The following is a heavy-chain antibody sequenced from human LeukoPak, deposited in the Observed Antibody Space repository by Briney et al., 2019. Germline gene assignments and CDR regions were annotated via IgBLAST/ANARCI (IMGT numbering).Heavy chain of an antibody. Sequence: GASVKVSCKASGYTFTSYYMHWVRQAPGQGLEWMGIINPSGGSTSYAQKFQGRVTMTRDTSTSTVYMELSSLRSEDTAVYYCASVVTAIGYYYYGMDVWGQGTTVTVSS. CDR1: GYTFTSYY. CDR2: INPSGGST. CDR3: ASVVTAIGYYYYGMDV. D-gene: IGHD2-21*02. J-gene: IGHJ6*02. V-gene: IGHV1-46*01.